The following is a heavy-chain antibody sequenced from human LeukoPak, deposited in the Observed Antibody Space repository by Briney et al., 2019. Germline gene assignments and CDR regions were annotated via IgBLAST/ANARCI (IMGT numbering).Heavy chain of an antibody. CDR3: AKRIQSAMAMGY. V-gene: IGHV3-30*02. CDR2: IRYDGSNK. J-gene: IGHJ4*02. D-gene: IGHD5-18*01. Sequence: GGSLRLSCAASGFTFSSYGMHWVRQAPGKGLEWVAFIRYDGSNKYYADSVKGRFTISRDNSKNTLYLQMNSLRTEDTAVYYCAKRIQSAMAMGYWGQGTLVTVSS. CDR1: GFTFSSYG.